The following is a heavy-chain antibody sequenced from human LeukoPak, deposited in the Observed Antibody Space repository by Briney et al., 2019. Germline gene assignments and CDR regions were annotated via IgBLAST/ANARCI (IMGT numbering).Heavy chain of an antibody. J-gene: IGHJ6*02. CDR3: ARVRFPPKTFGVDPRTDYGMDV. V-gene: IGHV1-2*04. Sequence: ASVKVSCKASGYTFTGYYMHWVRQAPGQGLEWMGWINPNSGGTNYAQKFQGWVTMTRDTSTSTAYMELSRLRSDDTAVYYCARVRFPPKTFGVDPRTDYGMDVWGQGTTVTVSS. CDR2: INPNSGGT. CDR1: GYTFTGYY. D-gene: IGHD3-3*01.